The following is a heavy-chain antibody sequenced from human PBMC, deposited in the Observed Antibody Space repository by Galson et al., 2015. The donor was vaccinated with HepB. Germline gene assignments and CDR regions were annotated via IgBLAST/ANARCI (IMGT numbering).Heavy chain of an antibody. D-gene: IGHD4-17*01. V-gene: IGHV3-23*01. Sequence: SLRLSCAASGFTFSSYAMSWVRQAPGKGLEWVSAISGSGGSTYYADSVKGRFTISRDNSKNTLYLQMNSLRAEDTAVYYCAKRFGDYVGLDYWGQGTLVTVSS. CDR2: ISGSGGST. J-gene: IGHJ4*02. CDR1: GFTFSSYA. CDR3: AKRFGDYVGLDY.